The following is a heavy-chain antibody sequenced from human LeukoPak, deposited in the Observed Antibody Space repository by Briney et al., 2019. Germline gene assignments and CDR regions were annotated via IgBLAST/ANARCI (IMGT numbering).Heavy chain of an antibody. J-gene: IGHJ5*02. Sequence: PSETLSLTCTVSGGSISSYYWSWIRQPAGKGLEWIGRIYTSGSTNYNPSLKSRVTMSVDTSKNQFSLKLNSVTAADTAVHYCARLIVVVPAAIYWFDPWGQGTLVTVSS. CDR1: GGSISSYY. CDR3: ARLIVVVPAAIYWFDP. CDR2: IYTSGST. V-gene: IGHV4-4*07. D-gene: IGHD2-2*02.